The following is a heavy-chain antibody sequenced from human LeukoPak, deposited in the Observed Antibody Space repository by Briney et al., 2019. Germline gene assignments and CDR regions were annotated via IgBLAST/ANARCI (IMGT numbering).Heavy chain of an antibody. J-gene: IGHJ5*02. CDR2: IYYSGTT. CDR1: GASINTYY. V-gene: IGHV4-59*01. CDR3: ARGAFGYPFDP. Sequence: SETLSLTCTVSGASINTYYWSWIRQPPGKGLEWIGYIYYSGTTSYNPSLKTRVTISIDTSKNQFSLKLSSVTAADTAVYYCARGAFGYPFDPWGQGILVTVSS. D-gene: IGHD6-25*01.